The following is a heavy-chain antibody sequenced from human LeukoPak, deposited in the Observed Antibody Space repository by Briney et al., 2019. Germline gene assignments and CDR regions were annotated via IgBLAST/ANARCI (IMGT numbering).Heavy chain of an antibody. V-gene: IGHV3-21*01. J-gene: IGHJ6*03. D-gene: IGHD5/OR15-5a*01. CDR1: GFTFSSYS. CDR3: ARASSTSYYYYYMDV. Sequence: GGSLRLSCVASGFTFSSYSMNWVRQAPGKGLEWVSSISSSSSYIYYADSVKGRFTISRDNAKNSLYLQMNSLRAEDTAVYYCARASSTSYYYYYMDVWGKGTTVTVSS. CDR2: ISSSSSYI.